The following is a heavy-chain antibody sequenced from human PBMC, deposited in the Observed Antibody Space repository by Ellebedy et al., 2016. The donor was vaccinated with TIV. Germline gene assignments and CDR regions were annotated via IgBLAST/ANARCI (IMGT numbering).Heavy chain of an antibody. CDR3: ARGTSRIASAVNYYYGMDV. D-gene: IGHD6-13*01. Sequence: GESLKISXAASGFTFSRSWMYWVRRAPGTGLEWVAIINHDGSEKHYVDSVKGRFTISRDNAKNSLSLQMNSLRADDTAVYYCARGTSRIASAVNYYYGMDVWGQGTTVTVSS. V-gene: IGHV3-7*01. J-gene: IGHJ6*02. CDR2: INHDGSEK. CDR1: GFTFSRSW.